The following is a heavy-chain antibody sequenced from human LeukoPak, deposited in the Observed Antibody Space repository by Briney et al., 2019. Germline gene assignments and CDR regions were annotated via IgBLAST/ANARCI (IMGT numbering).Heavy chain of an antibody. CDR2: IYSGGST. D-gene: IGHD6-19*01. V-gene: IGHV3-53*01. J-gene: IGHJ4*02. Sequence: GGSLRLSCAASGFTVSTYYMSWVRQAPGKGLGWVSVIYSGGSTYYSDSVKGRFTISRDNSKTTLYLQMNSLRAEDTAVYYCARVRGGWYFDYWGQGTLVTVSS. CDR1: GFTVSTYY. CDR3: ARVRGGWYFDY.